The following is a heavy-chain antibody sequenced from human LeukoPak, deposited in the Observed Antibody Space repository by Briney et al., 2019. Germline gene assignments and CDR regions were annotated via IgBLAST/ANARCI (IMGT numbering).Heavy chain of an antibody. CDR3: ARDRDDFWSGYAHMDV. Sequence: GASVKVSCKASGYTFTGYYMRWVRQAPGQGLELMGRINPNSGGTNYAQKFQGRVTMTRDTSISTAYMELSRLRSDDTAVYYCARDRDDFWSGYAHMDVWGKGTTVTVSS. CDR2: INPNSGGT. J-gene: IGHJ6*03. CDR1: GYTFTGYY. V-gene: IGHV1-2*06. D-gene: IGHD3-3*01.